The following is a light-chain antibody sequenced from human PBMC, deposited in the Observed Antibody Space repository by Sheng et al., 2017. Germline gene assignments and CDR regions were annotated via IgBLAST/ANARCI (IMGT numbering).Light chain of an antibody. Sequence: NFMLTQPHTVSESPGKTVTISCTRSSGNIASNYVQWYQQRPGSSPTLVIYENHQRFSGVPDRFSGSIDSPSNSASLFISGLKTEDEADYYCQSFDDIDHTWVFGGGTKLTVL. CDR1: SGNIASNY. CDR2: ENH. CDR3: QSFDDIDHTWV. V-gene: IGLV6-57*01. J-gene: IGLJ3*02.